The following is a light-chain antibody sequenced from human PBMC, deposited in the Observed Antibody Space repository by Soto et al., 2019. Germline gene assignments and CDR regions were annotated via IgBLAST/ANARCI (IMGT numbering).Light chain of an antibody. CDR1: QSVTSN. CDR3: QQYSDWPPQT. CDR2: GAS. V-gene: IGKV3-15*01. Sequence: EIVMTQSPATLSVSPGERATLSCRASQSVTSNLAWYHQKPGQAPRLLIYGASTRATGIPARFSGSGSGTEFTLTISSLQSEDFAVYYCQQYSDWPPQTFGHGTKVYI. J-gene: IGKJ1*01.